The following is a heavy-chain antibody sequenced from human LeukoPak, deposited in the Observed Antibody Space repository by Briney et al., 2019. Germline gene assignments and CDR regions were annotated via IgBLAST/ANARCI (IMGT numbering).Heavy chain of an antibody. CDR2: IYYTGST. J-gene: IGHJ3*02. D-gene: IGHD3-10*01. CDR3: ARDYGEYDAFDI. V-gene: IGHV4-39*07. CDR1: GGPISSRSCY. Sequence: SETLSLTCAVSGGPISSRSCYWGWIRQPPGKGLEWIGSIYYTGSTYHNPSLKSRVTMSVDTSKNQFSLKLSSVTAADTAVYYCARDYGEYDAFDIWGQGTMVTVSS.